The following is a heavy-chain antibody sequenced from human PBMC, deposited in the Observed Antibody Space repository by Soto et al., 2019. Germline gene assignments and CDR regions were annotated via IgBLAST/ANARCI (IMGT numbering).Heavy chain of an antibody. CDR1: GFSLSTSGVG. CDR2: IYWDDDK. Sequence: SGPTLVKPTQTLTLTCTFSGFSLSTSGVGVGWIRQPPGKALEWLALIYWDDDKRYSPSLKSRLTITKDTSKNQVVLTMTNMDPVDTATYYCAHSLVLAVNQHWYFDLWGRGTLVTVSS. V-gene: IGHV2-5*02. J-gene: IGHJ2*01. CDR3: AHSLVLAVNQHWYFDL. D-gene: IGHD2-21*01.